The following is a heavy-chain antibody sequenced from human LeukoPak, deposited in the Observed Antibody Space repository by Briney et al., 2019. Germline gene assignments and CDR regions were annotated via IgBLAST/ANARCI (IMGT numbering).Heavy chain of an antibody. CDR1: GYTFTSYG. J-gene: IGHJ4*02. CDR2: ISAYNGNT. Sequence: SVKVSCKASGYTFTSYGISWVRQAPGQGLEWMGWISAYNGNTNYAQKLQGRVTMTTDTSTSTAYMELRSLRSDDTAVYYCAGNLYYCDSSGTGAYYFDYWGQGTLVTVSS. D-gene: IGHD3-22*01. CDR3: AGNLYYCDSSGTGAYYFDY. V-gene: IGHV1-18*01.